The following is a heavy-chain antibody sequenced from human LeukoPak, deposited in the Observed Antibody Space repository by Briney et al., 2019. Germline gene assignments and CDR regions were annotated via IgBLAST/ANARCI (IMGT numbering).Heavy chain of an antibody. CDR3: ARVRCCEGSGLIYFDP. J-gene: IGHJ5*02. Sequence: GGSLRLSCAASGFTFSSYWMTWVRQAPGEGLEWVANLKEDESVKNYVASVKGRFTISRDNAKSALYLQMNSLRVEDTAVYYCARVRCCEGSGLIYFDPWGQGTLVTVSS. CDR1: GFTFSSYW. V-gene: IGHV3-7*04. D-gene: IGHD6-19*01. CDR2: LKEDESVK.